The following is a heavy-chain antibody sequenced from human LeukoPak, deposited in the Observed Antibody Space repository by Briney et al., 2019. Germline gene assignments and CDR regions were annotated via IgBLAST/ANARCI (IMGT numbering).Heavy chain of an antibody. Sequence: GGSLRLSCAASGFTFSSYAMSWVRQAPGKGLEWVSAISSSGDSTYYADSVKGRFTISRDNSKNTLHLQMNTLTTEDTAVYYCAKRRLEDSGTYGGGFDFWGQGTMVTVSS. D-gene: IGHD4-23*01. J-gene: IGHJ3*01. V-gene: IGHV3-23*01. CDR3: AKRRLEDSGTYGGGFDF. CDR1: GFTFSSYA. CDR2: ISSSGDST.